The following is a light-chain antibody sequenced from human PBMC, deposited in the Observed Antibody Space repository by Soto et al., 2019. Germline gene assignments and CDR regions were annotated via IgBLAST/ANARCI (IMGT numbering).Light chain of an antibody. J-gene: IGLJ2*01. V-gene: IGLV1-40*01. Sequence: QSVLTQPPSVSGAPGQRVTISCTGSSSNIGAGYDVHWYQQLPGTAPKLLIYGNSNRPSGVPDRFSGSKSGTSASLAITGLQDEDEADYYCQSYESSLSAVVFGGGTKLTVL. CDR3: QSYESSLSAVV. CDR2: GNS. CDR1: SSNIGAGYD.